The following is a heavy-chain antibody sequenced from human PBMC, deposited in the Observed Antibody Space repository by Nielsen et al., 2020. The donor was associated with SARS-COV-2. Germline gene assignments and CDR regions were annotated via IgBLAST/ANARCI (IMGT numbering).Heavy chain of an antibody. J-gene: IGHJ5*02. CDR3: AEQKYSSSWYGGIWFDP. CDR2: INPSGGST. CDR1: GYTFTSYY. V-gene: IGHV1-46*01. Sequence: ASVKVSCKASGYTFTSYYMHWVRQAPGQGLEWMGIINPSGGSTSYAQKFQGRVTITADESTSTAYMELSSLRSEDTAVYYCAEQKYSSSWYGGIWFDPWGQGTLVTVSS. D-gene: IGHD6-13*01.